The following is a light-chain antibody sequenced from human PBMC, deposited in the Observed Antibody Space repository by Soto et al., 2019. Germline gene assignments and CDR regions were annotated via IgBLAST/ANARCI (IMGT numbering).Light chain of an antibody. CDR2: GAS. J-gene: IGKJ4*01. CDR1: QSVSSTY. Sequence: EIVLTQSPATLSVSPGERATLSCRASQSVSSTYLAWYQQKPGQAPRLLIYGASSRATGIPDRFSGSGSGTDFTLTISRLEPEDFAVYYGQQYNNWPPLTFGGGTKVDIK. V-gene: IGKV3-20*01. CDR3: QQYNNWPPLT.